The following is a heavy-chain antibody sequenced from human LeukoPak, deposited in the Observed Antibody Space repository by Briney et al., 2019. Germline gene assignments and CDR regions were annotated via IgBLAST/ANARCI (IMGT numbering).Heavy chain of an antibody. J-gene: IGHJ4*02. V-gene: IGHV3-21*01. Sequence: PGGSLRLSCAASGFTFSSYSMNWVRQAPGKGLEWVSSISSSSSYIYYANSVKGRFTISRDNAKNSLYLQMNSLRAEDTAVYYCARGQSGNYGGNYFDYWGQGTLVTVSS. CDR3: ARGQSGNYGGNYFDY. CDR1: GFTFSSYS. D-gene: IGHD4-23*01. CDR2: ISSSSSYI.